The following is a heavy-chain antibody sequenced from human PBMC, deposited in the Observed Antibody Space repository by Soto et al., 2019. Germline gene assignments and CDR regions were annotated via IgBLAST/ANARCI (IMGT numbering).Heavy chain of an antibody. CDR1: GGSVSSGTYQ. D-gene: IGHD3-3*01. Sequence: PSETLSLTCAVSGGSVSSGTYQWSWIRQPPGKGLEWIGYVHYSGSTNYNPSLKNRVTISVDTSKSQFSLRLTSVTAADTAVYYCELTLPDHEIFGLVMDDASDIRGHVPMFTVSS. CDR2: VHYSGST. J-gene: IGHJ3*02. CDR3: ELTLPDHEIFGLVMDDASDI. V-gene: IGHV4-61*01.